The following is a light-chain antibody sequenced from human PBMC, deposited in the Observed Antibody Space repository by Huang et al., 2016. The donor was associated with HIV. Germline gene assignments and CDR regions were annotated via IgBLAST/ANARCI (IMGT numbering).Light chain of an antibody. CDR3: QQYDHLPPT. V-gene: IGKV1-33*01. CDR2: DAS. Sequence: DIQMTQSPSSLSASVGDRVTITCQASQDITNFLNWFQQKPGKAPKLLIYDASNLETGVPPRFSGGGSGTDFTFTISSLQPEDIATYYCQQYDHLPPTFGQGTKLEIK. CDR1: QDITNF. J-gene: IGKJ2*01.